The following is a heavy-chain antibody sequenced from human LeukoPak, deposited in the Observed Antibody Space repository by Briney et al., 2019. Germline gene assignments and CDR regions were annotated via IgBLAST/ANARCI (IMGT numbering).Heavy chain of an antibody. D-gene: IGHD6-6*01. J-gene: IGHJ4*02. CDR2: ISYDGSNK. V-gene: IGHV3-30-3*01. Sequence: GSLRLSCAASGFTFSSYAMHWVRQAPGKGLEWVAVISYDGSNKYYADSVKGRFTISRDNSKNTLYLQMNSLRAEDTAVYYCARERKGPKAARRGGFDYWGQGTLVTVSS. CDR1: GFTFSSYA. CDR3: ARERKGPKAARRGGFDY.